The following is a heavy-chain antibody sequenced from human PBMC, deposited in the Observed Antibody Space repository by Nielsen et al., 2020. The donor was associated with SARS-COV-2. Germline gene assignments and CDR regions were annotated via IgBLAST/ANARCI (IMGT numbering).Heavy chain of an antibody. CDR1: GGSINSSRHF. V-gene: IGHV4-39*01. J-gene: IGHJ6*02. CDR3: ARLAVTTHYFYDGIDV. Sequence: ESLRLSCTVSGGSINSSRHFWGWIRQSPGRGLEWIASIFDIGSTYYNPSLKSRVAVSIDTSNNRFSLHLTSVTAADTALYYCARLAVTTHYFYDGIDVWGQGTTVIVSS. D-gene: IGHD4-17*01. CDR2: IFDIGST.